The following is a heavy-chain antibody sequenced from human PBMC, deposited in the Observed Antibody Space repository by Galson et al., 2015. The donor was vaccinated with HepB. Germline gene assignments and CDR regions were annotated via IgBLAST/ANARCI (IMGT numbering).Heavy chain of an antibody. V-gene: IGHV2-5*02. CDR1: GFSLSTSGVG. Sequence: PALVKPTQTLTLTCTFSGFSLSTSGVGVGWIRQPPGKALEWLALIYWDDDKRYSPSLKSRLTITKDTSKNQVVLTMTNMDPVDTATYYCAHRRAQWELPGPDAFDIWGQGTMVTVSS. J-gene: IGHJ3*02. CDR2: IYWDDDK. CDR3: AHRRAQWELPGPDAFDI. D-gene: IGHD1-26*01.